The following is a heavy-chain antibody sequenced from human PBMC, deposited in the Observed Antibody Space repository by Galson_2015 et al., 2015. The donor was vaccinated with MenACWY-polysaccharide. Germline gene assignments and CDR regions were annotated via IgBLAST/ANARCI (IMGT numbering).Heavy chain of an antibody. CDR1: GVCVGSFA. V-gene: IGHV3-30*18. CDR2: ISYDGNKK. J-gene: IGHJ4*01. D-gene: IGHD3-10*01. Sequence: SMRLGCAAAGVCVGSFAIHWVRQAPGKGLEWVALISYDGNKKFYGDSVKGRFTISRDSSKNTVFLQMDSLTIEDTAVYYCAKDRIYYSSSWFGAFDSWG. CDR3: AKDRIYYSSSWFGAFDS.